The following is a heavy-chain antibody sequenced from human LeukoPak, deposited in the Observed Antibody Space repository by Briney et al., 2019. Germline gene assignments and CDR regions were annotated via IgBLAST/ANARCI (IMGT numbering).Heavy chain of an antibody. Sequence: ASLKVSCEASGDTFTCYYMHWVRQAPGQWLEWIGWLNHNSGGTHYAQKFQGRVNMTRDTSISTAYMELSRLRSDDTAVYYCARGVFSSGYFGPLGNWGQGTLVTVSS. CDR2: LNHNSGGT. J-gene: IGHJ4*02. CDR1: GDTFTCYY. V-gene: IGHV1-2*02. CDR3: ARGVFSSGYFGPLGN. D-gene: IGHD3-22*01.